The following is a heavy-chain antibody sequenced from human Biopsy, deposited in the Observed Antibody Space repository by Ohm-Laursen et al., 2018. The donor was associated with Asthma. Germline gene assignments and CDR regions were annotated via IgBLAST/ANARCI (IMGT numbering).Heavy chain of an antibody. CDR3: ARKIAARGGMGV. CDR1: GFTFSSYV. Sequence: SLRLSCAASGFTFSSYVMNWVRQAPGKGLEWVSAITGGNDNTYYADSVKGRFTISRDNSKNTVYLQMNSLTGEDTAVYYCARKIAARGGMGVWGQGTTVTVSS. J-gene: IGHJ6*02. D-gene: IGHD6-6*01. V-gene: IGHV3-23*01. CDR2: ITGGNDNT.